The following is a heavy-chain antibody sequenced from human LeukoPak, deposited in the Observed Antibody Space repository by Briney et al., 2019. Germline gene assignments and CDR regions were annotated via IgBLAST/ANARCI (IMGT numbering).Heavy chain of an antibody. D-gene: IGHD6-19*01. Sequence: PSETLSLTCTVSGGSISSYYWSWIRQPPGKGLEWIGYIYYSGSTNYNPSLKSRVTISVDTSKNQFSLKLSSVTAADTAVYYCARGGSSGWSGTFDPWGQGTLVTVSS. CDR3: ARGGSSGWSGTFDP. V-gene: IGHV4-59*01. J-gene: IGHJ5*02. CDR1: GGSISSYY. CDR2: IYYSGST.